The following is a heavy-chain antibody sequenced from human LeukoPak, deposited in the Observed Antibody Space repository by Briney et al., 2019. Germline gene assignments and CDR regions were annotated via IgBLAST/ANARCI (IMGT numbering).Heavy chain of an antibody. J-gene: IGHJ3*02. CDR2: ISSSSSTI. Sequence: GGSLRLSCAASGFTFRSYSMNWVRQAPGKGLEWVSYISSSSSTIHYADSVKGRFTISRDNAKNSLYLQMNSLRAEDTAVYYCARDTHYYGSGSPAFDIWGQGTMVTVSS. CDR3: ARDTHYYGSGSPAFDI. D-gene: IGHD3-10*01. V-gene: IGHV3-48*01. CDR1: GFTFRSYS.